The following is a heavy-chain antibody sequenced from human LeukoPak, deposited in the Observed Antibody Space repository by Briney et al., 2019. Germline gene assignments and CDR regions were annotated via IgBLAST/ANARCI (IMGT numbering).Heavy chain of an antibody. CDR2: IYTSGST. J-gene: IGHJ4*02. V-gene: IGHV4-61*02. CDR1: GGSISSGSYY. CDR3: ARLRSGYYLDY. Sequence: SETLSLTCTVSGGSISSGSYYWSWIRQPAGKGLEWIGRIYTSGSTNYNPSLKSRVTISADTSKNQFSLKLSSVTAADTAVYYCARLRSGYYLDYWGQGTLVTVSS. D-gene: IGHD3-22*01.